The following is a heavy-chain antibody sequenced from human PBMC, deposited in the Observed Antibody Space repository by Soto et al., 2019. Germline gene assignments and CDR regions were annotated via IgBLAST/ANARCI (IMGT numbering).Heavy chain of an antibody. J-gene: IGHJ6*02. V-gene: IGHV1-3*01. CDR2: INAGNGNT. CDR1: GYTFTRYA. Sequence: ASVKVSCKASGYTFTRYAMHWVRQAPGQRLEWMGWINAGNGNTKYSQKFQGRVTITRDTSASTAYMELSSLRSEDTAVYYCARDTPDPGIVVVPAARPDGMDVWGQGTTVTVSS. D-gene: IGHD2-2*01. CDR3: ARDTPDPGIVVVPAARPDGMDV.